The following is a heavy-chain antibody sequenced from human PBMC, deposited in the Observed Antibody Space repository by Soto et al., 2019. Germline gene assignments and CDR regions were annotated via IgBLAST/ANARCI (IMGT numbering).Heavy chain of an antibody. V-gene: IGHV3-9*01. CDR1: GFSFDDHA. CDR2: ISWDTKTI. D-gene: IGHD2-15*01. CDR3: AKAGGCLMGYYYGMDV. J-gene: IGHJ6*02. Sequence: EVQVVESGGGLVQPGRSLRLSCAPSGFSFDDHAMHWVRQAPGKGLEWVSGISWDTKTIGYADSVKGRFTISRDNAKNSLYLQMISLRPEDTAVYYCAKAGGCLMGYYYGMDVWGQGTTVTVSS.